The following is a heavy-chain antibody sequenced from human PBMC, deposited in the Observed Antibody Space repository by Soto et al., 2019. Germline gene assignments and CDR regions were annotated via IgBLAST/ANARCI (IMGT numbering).Heavy chain of an antibody. CDR1: GYSFTSYA. Sequence: ASVKVSCKASGYSFTSYAIHWVRQAPGQRLEWMGWINAGNGKTKYSQKFQGRVAITRDTSASTAYMELSSLSSEDTAVYFCARGFLSLSSSWREYFHHWGQGTLVTVSS. CDR3: ARGFLSLSSSWREYFHH. J-gene: IGHJ1*01. D-gene: IGHD6-13*01. V-gene: IGHV1-3*01. CDR2: INAGNGKT.